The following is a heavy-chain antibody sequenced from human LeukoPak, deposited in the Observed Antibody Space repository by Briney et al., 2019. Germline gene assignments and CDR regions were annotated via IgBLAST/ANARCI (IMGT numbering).Heavy chain of an antibody. D-gene: IGHD6-6*01. CDR1: GFTFSSYW. V-gene: IGHV3-74*01. J-gene: IGHJ4*02. CDR3: ARSGGSSSLGY. CDR2: INTDGSST. Sequence: GGSLRLTCAASGFTFSSYWMHWVRQAPGKGLVWVSHINTDGSSTTYADSVKGRLTISRDNAKNTLYLQMNSLRAEDTAVYYCARSGGSSSLGYWGQGTLVTVSS.